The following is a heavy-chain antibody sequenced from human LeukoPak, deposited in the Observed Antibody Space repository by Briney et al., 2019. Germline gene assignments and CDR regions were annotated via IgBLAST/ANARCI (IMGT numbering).Heavy chain of an antibody. D-gene: IGHD4-17*01. CDR2: IYSGGST. CDR3: ARENDYGDYYRKYYFDY. V-gene: IGHV3-66*01. Sequence: QPGGSLRLSCAASGFTVSSDYMSWVRQAPGKGLEWVSVIYSGGSTYYADSVKGRFTISRDNSKNTLYLQMNSLRAEDTAVYYCARENDYGDYYRKYYFDYWGQGTLVTVSS. CDR1: GFTVSSDY. J-gene: IGHJ4*02.